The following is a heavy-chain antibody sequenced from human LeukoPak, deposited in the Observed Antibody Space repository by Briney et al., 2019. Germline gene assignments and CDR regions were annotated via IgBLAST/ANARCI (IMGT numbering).Heavy chain of an antibody. Sequence: PSETLSLTCTVSGGSISSGDHYWSWIRQPPGKGLEWIGYIYYSGRTYYNPSLKSRVTISVDTSKNQFSLNLTSVTAADTAVYYCAALQRPAAIDYRGQGTLVTVSS. CDR3: AALQRPAAIDY. J-gene: IGHJ4*02. V-gene: IGHV4-30-4*01. CDR2: IYYSGRT. D-gene: IGHD2-2*01. CDR1: GGSISSGDHY.